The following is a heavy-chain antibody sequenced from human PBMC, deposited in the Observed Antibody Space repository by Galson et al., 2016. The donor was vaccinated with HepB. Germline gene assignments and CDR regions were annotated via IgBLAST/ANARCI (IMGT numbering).Heavy chain of an antibody. CDR1: GFTFSIYA. V-gene: IGHV3-23*01. CDR3: AKSLYGGMDY. CDR2: ISGRGDTT. J-gene: IGHJ4*02. D-gene: IGHD2-8*01. Sequence: SLRLSCAASGFTFSIYAMSWVRQTPGKGLEWVSGISGRGDTTNYVDSVKGRFTVSRDNAKNTLYLQMNSLRGGDTAVYYCAKSLYGGMDYWGQGTLVTVSS.